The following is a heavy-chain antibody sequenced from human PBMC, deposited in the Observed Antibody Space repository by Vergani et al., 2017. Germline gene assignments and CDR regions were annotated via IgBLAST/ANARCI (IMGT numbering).Heavy chain of an antibody. CDR2: INPSGGST. J-gene: IGHJ4*02. D-gene: IGHD2-2*01. CDR3: ARGYCSSTSCYVGQD. V-gene: IGHV1-46*01. CDR1: GYTFTSYY. Sequence: QVQLVQSGAEVKKPGASVKVSCKASGYTFTSYYMHWVRQAPGQGLEWMGIINPSGGSTSYAQKFQGRVTITADESTSTAYMELSSLRSEDTAVYYCARGYCSSTSCYVGQDWGQGTLVTVSS.